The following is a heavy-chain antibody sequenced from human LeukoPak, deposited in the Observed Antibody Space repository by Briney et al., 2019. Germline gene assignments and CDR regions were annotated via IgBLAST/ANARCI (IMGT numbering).Heavy chain of an antibody. CDR1: GVTFSKYW. V-gene: IGHV3-74*01. CDR2: INTDGTVT. Sequence: GGSLRLSCAASGVTFSKYWMLWVRQAPGKGLESVSRINTDGTVTTYADSVKGRFTVSRDNADNTMFLQMNSVRDEDTAVYYCATKQWLAPPPDSWGQGTPVTVSS. CDR3: ATKQWLAPPPDS. J-gene: IGHJ4*02. D-gene: IGHD6-19*01.